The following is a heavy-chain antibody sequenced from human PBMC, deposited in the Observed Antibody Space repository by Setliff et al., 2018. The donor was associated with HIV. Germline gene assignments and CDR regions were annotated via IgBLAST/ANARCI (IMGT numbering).Heavy chain of an antibody. CDR1: GYTFTSYF. CDR2: IYPSGGGT. CDR3: ARVKGLRVRNWNDRPNASDL. J-gene: IGHJ3*01. D-gene: IGHD1-1*01. Sequence: ASVKVSCKASGYTFTSYFIQWVRQAPGQGLEWMGIIYPSGGGTTYAPKFQGRVTMTRDTSTSTVYMDLSGLRSDDTAVYYCARVKGLRVRNWNDRPNASDLWGQGTMVTVSS. V-gene: IGHV1-46*01.